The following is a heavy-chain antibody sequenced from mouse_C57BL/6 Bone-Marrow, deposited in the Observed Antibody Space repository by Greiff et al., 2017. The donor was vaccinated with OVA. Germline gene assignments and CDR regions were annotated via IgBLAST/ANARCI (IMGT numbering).Heavy chain of an antibody. Sequence: QVQLKESGAELVKPGASVKISCKASGYAFSNYWMNWVKQRPGKGLEWIGQIYPGDGDTNYNGKFKGKASLTADKSSSTGYIQLSSLTSEDSAVYFCARRGGYGFAYWGQGTLVTVSA. J-gene: IGHJ3*01. D-gene: IGHD3-1*01. CDR2: IYPGDGDT. CDR3: ARRGGYGFAY. CDR1: GYAFSNYW. V-gene: IGHV1-80*01.